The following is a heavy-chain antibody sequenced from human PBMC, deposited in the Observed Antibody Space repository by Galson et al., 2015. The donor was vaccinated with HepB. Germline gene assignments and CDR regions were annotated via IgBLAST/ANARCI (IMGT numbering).Heavy chain of an antibody. CDR1: GFTFSSYA. CDR3: ASFGEGYSGVCYYYGMDV. CDR2: ISYDGSNK. J-gene: IGHJ6*02. D-gene: IGHD3-10*01. Sequence: SLRLSCAASGFTFSSYAMHWVRQAPGKGLEWVAVISYDGSNKYYADSVKGRFTISRDNSKNTLYLQMNSLRAEDTAVYYCASFGEGYSGVCYYYGMDVWGQGTTVTVSS. V-gene: IGHV3-30*04.